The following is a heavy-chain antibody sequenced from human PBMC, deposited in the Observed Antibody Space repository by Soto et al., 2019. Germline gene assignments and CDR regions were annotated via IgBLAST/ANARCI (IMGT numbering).Heavy chain of an antibody. CDR3: ARSIVVVTAADY. CDR2: INAGNGNT. D-gene: IGHD2-21*02. V-gene: IGHV1-3*01. Sequence: QVQLVQSGAEVKKPGASVKVSCKASGYTFTSYAMHWVRLAPGQRLEWMGWINAGNGNTKYSQKFQGRVTITRDTSASTAHMELSSLRSEDTAVYYCARSIVVVTAADYWGQGTLVTVSS. J-gene: IGHJ4*02. CDR1: GYTFTSYA.